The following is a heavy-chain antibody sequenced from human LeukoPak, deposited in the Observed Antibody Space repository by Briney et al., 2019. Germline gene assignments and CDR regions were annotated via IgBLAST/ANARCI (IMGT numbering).Heavy chain of an antibody. D-gene: IGHD1-14*01. Sequence: GGSLRLSCAASGFTFSNYWMHWVRQAPGKGLVWVSPINSDGSRTNYAASVKGRSTISRDNAKNTLYLQMNSLRAEDTAVYYCARQPDYWGQGTLVTVSS. CDR2: INSDGSRT. CDR1: GFTFSNYW. V-gene: IGHV3-74*01. CDR3: ARQPDY. J-gene: IGHJ4*02.